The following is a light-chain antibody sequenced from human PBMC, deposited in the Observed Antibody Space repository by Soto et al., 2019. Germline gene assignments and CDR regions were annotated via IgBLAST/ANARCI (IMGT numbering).Light chain of an antibody. CDR2: EVS. CDR1: SGDLGSYNL. Sequence: QSALTQPASVSGSPGQSITLSCTGTSGDLGSYNLVSWYQQHPGEAPKLLIYEVSKRPSGISDRFSGSKSGNTASLTISGLQPDDEGDYYCCSYAGYRGNVFGSGTKVTVL. CDR3: CSYAGYRGNV. J-gene: IGLJ1*01. V-gene: IGLV2-23*02.